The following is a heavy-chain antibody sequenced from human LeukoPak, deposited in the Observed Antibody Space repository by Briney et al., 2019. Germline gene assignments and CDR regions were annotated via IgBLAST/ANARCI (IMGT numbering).Heavy chain of an antibody. CDR2: IYTSGST. Sequence: PSQTLSLTCTVSGGSISSGSYYWRWIRQPAGKGLEWIGRIYTSGSTNYNPSLKSRVTISVDTSKNQFSLKLSSVTAADTAVYYCASYSSGWYFDYWGQGTLVTVSS. V-gene: IGHV4-61*02. D-gene: IGHD6-19*01. J-gene: IGHJ4*02. CDR3: ASYSSGWYFDY. CDR1: GGSISSGSYY.